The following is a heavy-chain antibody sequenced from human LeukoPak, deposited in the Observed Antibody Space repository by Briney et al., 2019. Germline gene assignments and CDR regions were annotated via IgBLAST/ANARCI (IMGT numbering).Heavy chain of an antibody. D-gene: IGHD3/OR15-3a*01. V-gene: IGHV3-9*01. CDR1: GFTFEEYA. CDR3: AIVGIFGLVTYYFDY. J-gene: IGHJ4*02. Sequence: PGGSLRLSCAVSGFTFEEYAMHWVRQAPGKGLEWVSGISWNSGLIDYADSVKGRFTISRDDAKNSLYLQMNSLKAEDTAFYYCAIVGIFGLVTYYFDYWGQGTLVTVSS. CDR2: ISWNSGLI.